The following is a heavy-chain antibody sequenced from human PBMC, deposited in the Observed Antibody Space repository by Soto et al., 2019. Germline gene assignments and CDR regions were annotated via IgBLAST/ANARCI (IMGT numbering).Heavy chain of an antibody. CDR3: ARAIGAVGSY. CDR1: GFTFSNYW. D-gene: IGHD6-13*01. J-gene: IGHJ4*02. V-gene: IGHV3-7*01. Sequence: EVQLVESGGGLVQPGGSLRLSCVASGFTFSNYWMSWVRQAPGKGLEWVANIKQDGSEKYYVDSVKGRFTISRDNAKNSVYLQMNSLRAEDTAVYYCARAIGAVGSYWGQGTLVTVSS. CDR2: IKQDGSEK.